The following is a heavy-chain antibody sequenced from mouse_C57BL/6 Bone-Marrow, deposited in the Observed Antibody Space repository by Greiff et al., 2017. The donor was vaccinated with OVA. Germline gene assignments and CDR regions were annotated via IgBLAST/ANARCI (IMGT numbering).Heavy chain of an antibody. J-gene: IGHJ4*01. CDR1: GFTFSDFY. CDR2: ISNGGGST. Sequence: EVHLVESGGGLVQPGETLKLSCAASGFTFSDFYMYWIRQTPEKRLEWVAYISNGGGSTYYPDTVKGRFTIARYNAKNTLYLQMSRLKSEDTAMYYCSRIDAMDYWGQGTSVSVSS. CDR3: SRIDAMDY. V-gene: IGHV5-12*01.